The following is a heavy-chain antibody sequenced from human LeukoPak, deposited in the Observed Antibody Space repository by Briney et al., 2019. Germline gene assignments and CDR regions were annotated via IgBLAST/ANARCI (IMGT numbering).Heavy chain of an antibody. V-gene: IGHV3-48*03. Sequence: GGSLRLSCAASGFTFSSYEMNWVRQAPGKGLEWVSYISSSGSTIYYADSVKGRFTISRDNAKNSLYLQMNSLRAEDTAVYYCARGRARYCSSTSCYYYYGMDVWGRGTTVTV. D-gene: IGHD2-2*01. CDR2: ISSSGSTI. CDR1: GFTFSSYE. CDR3: ARGRARYCSSTSCYYYYGMDV. J-gene: IGHJ6*02.